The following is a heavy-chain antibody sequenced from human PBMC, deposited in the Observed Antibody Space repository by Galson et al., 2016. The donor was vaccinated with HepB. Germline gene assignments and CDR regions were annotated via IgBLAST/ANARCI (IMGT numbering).Heavy chain of an antibody. CDR3: AREREGAAGYYYYGMDV. J-gene: IGHJ6*02. V-gene: IGHV1-69*13. Sequence: SVKVSCKASGGTFGTYAISWVRQAPGQGLDWMGGIIPIYGTTHYAQKFQGRVTMTADESTNTAYMELSSLRSEDTAVYYCAREREGAAGYYYYGMDVRGQGTTVTVSS. CDR1: GGTFGTYA. CDR2: IIPIYGTT. D-gene: IGHD1-26*01.